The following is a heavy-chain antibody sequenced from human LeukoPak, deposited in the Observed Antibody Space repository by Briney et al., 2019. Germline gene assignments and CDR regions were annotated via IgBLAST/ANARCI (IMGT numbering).Heavy chain of an antibody. Sequence: SETLSLTCTVSGGSISSYYWSWIRQPAGKGLEWIGRIYTSGSTNYNPSLKSRVTMSVDTSKNQFSLKLSSVTAADTAVYYCARDRRWKAAAGPPYYYYYYMDVWGKGTTVTVSS. D-gene: IGHD6-13*01. J-gene: IGHJ6*03. CDR1: GGSISSYY. V-gene: IGHV4-4*07. CDR2: IYTSGST. CDR3: ARDRRWKAAAGPPYYYYYYMDV.